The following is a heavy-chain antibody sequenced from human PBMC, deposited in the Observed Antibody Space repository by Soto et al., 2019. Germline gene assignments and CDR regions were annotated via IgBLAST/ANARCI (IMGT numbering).Heavy chain of an antibody. V-gene: IGHV1-3*01. J-gene: IGHJ6*02. CDR1: GYTFTSYA. Sequence: GASVKVSFKASGYTFTSYAMHWVRQAPGQRLEWMGWINAGNGNTKYSQKFQGRVTITRDTSASTAYMELSSLRSEDTAVYYCARDLGYCSGGSCYLIYGMDVWGQGTTVTVSS. D-gene: IGHD2-15*01. CDR2: INAGNGNT. CDR3: ARDLGYCSGGSCYLIYGMDV.